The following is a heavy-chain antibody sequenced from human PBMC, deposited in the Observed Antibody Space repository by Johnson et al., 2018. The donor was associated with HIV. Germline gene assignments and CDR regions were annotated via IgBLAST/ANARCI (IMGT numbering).Heavy chain of an antibody. CDR3: ARDQRGATQWLLALDAFDI. CDR1: GFTFDDYG. Sequence: VQLVESGGGVVRPGGSLRLSCAASGFTFDDYGMSWVRQAPGKGLEWVSGINWNGGSTGYADSVKGRFTMSRDNAKNSLYLYMNGLRAEDTALYYCARDQRGATQWLLALDAFDIWGQGTMVTVSS. D-gene: IGHD3-22*01. CDR2: INWNGGST. J-gene: IGHJ3*02. V-gene: IGHV3-20*04.